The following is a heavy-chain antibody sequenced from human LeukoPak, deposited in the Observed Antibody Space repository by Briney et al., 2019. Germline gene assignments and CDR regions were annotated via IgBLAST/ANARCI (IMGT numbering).Heavy chain of an antibody. J-gene: IGHJ6*03. Sequence: GGSLRLSCAASGFTFSSYWMSWVRQAPGKGLEWVANIKQDGSEKYYVDSVKGRFTISRDNAKNSLYLQMNSLRAEDTAVYYCARIRGGLQFLEWSAGYYMDVWGKGTTVTVSS. CDR3: ARIRGGLQFLEWSAGYYMDV. D-gene: IGHD3-3*01. V-gene: IGHV3-7*01. CDR1: GFTFSSYW. CDR2: IKQDGSEK.